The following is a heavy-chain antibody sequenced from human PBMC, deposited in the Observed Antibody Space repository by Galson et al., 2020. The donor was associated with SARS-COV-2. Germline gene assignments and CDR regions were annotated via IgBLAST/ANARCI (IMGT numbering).Heavy chain of an antibody. CDR1: GYSFSNYW. V-gene: IGHV5-51*01. CDR3: ARQPTLSYGMDA. Sequence: GESLKISCKGSGYSFSNYWIGWVRQMPGKGLECMGIIYPGDSDTRYSPSFQGQVTISADKSINTAYLQWSSLKVSDTAIYYCARQPTLSYGMDAWGQGTTVTVSS. CDR2: IYPGDSDT. J-gene: IGHJ6*02.